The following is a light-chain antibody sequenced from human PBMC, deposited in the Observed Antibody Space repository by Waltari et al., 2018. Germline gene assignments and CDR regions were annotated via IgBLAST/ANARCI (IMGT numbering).Light chain of an antibody. CDR2: GPY. CDR1: QSVSNY. CDR3: QQRASWPNT. J-gene: IGKJ2*01. V-gene: IGKV3-11*01. Sequence: EIVLTQSHATLSLSPGEGATLSRRPTQSVSNYLAWYQQKPGQAPRLLIYGPYNRAPGIPARFSGSGSGTDFTLTISSLGPEDFAVYYCQQRASWPNTFGQGTKREIK.